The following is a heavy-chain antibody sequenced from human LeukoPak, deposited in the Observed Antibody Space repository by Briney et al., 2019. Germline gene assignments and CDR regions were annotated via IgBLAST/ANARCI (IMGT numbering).Heavy chain of an antibody. J-gene: IGHJ4*02. CDR1: GDSISGYY. Sequence: SETLSLTCTVSGDSISGYYWGWVRQPPGKCLEWIGYIYYTGTTNYNPSLKSRVTISVDTSKNQFSLKLRSVTAADTAVYYCTKVGTGTVDYWGQGTLVTVSS. CDR2: IYYTGTT. D-gene: IGHD1-1*01. CDR3: TKVGTGTVDY. V-gene: IGHV4-59*01.